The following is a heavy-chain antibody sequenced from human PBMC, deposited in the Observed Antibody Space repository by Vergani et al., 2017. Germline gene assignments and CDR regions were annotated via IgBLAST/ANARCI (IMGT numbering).Heavy chain of an antibody. CDR1: GFTFSSYS. D-gene: IGHD3-16*01. J-gene: IGHJ4*02. CDR3: ARVRWGFDY. V-gene: IGHV3-66*02. CDR2: IYSGGST. Sequence: EVQLLESGGGLVQPGGSLRLSCAASGFTFSSYSMNWVRQAPGKGLEWVSVIYSGGSTYYADSVKGRFTISRDNSKNTLYLQMNSLRAEDTAVYYCARVRWGFDYWGQGTLVTVSS.